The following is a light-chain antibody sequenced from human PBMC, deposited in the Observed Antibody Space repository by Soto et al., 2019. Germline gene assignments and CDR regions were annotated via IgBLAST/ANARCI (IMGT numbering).Light chain of an antibody. CDR2: GAS. V-gene: IGKV3-15*01. J-gene: IGKJ1*01. CDR1: QSVSSN. Sequence: EIVMTQSPATLSVSPGERATRSCRASQSVSSNLAWYQQKPGQAPRLLIYGASTRATGIPARFSGSGSGTEFTLTISSLQSEDSAVYYCQQYHSWPAFGQGTKVDIK. CDR3: QQYHSWPA.